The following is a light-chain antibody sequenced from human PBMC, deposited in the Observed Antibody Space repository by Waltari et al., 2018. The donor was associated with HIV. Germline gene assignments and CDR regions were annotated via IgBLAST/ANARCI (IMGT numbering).Light chain of an antibody. CDR1: SSDVGASNY. CDR2: EVT. CDR3: SSYDNNNNYVI. V-gene: IGLV2-11*01. Sequence: QSALTQPRSVSGSPGQSVTISCTGTSSDVGASNYVSWYPQHPGKAPKLMIYEVTKRPSGIPGRFSASRAGNTASLTVSGLQAEDEADYYCSSYDNNNNYVIFGGGTKLTVL. J-gene: IGLJ2*01.